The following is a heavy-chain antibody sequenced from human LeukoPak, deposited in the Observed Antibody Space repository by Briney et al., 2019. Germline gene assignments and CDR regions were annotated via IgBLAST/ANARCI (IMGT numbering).Heavy chain of an antibody. J-gene: IGHJ6*03. CDR1: GFTFDDYG. Sequence: GGSLRLSCAASGFTFDDYGMSWVRQAPGKGLEWVSGINWNGGSTGYADSVKGRFTISRDNAKNSLYLQMNSLRAEDTALYYCAREGYSGYDFYYYYYMDVWGKGTTVTVSS. D-gene: IGHD5-12*01. V-gene: IGHV3-20*04. CDR2: INWNGGST. CDR3: AREGYSGYDFYYYYYMDV.